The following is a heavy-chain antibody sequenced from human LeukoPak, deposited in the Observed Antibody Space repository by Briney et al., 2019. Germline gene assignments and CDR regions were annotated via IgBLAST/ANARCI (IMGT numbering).Heavy chain of an antibody. CDR1: GFTFSSYG. Sequence: PGRSLRLSCAASGFTFSSYGMHWVRQAPGKGLEWVAVISYDGSNKYYADSVKGRFTISRDNSKNTLYLQMNSLRAGDTAVYYCAKDQGAVAGTAPGVDYWGQGTLVTVSS. CDR2: ISYDGSNK. CDR3: AKDQGAVAGTAPGVDY. J-gene: IGHJ4*02. V-gene: IGHV3-30*18. D-gene: IGHD6-19*01.